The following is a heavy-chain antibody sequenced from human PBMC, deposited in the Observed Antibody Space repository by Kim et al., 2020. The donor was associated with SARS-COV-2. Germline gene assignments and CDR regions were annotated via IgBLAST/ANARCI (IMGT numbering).Heavy chain of an antibody. CDR2: IYYSGST. D-gene: IGHD3-22*01. V-gene: IGHV4-39*01. Sequence: SETLSLTCTVSGGSISSSSYYWDWIRQPPGKGLEWIGSIYYSGSTYYNPSLKSRVTISVDTSKNQFSLKLSSVTAADTAVYYCARGLTMIVVVIPGGWFDPWGQGTLVTVSS. CDR1: GGSISSSSYY. CDR3: ARGLTMIVVVIPGGWFDP. J-gene: IGHJ5*02.